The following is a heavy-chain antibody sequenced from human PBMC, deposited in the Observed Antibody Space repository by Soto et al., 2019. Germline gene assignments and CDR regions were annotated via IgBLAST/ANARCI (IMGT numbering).Heavy chain of an antibody. CDR2: IYYSGST. J-gene: IGHJ6*02. V-gene: IGHV4-30-4*01. D-gene: IGHD3-22*01. CDR3: ARDYYDSSGYIPLGYYYYGMDV. Sequence: SETLSLTCTVSGGSISSGDYYWSWIRQPPGKGLEWIGYIYYSGSTYYNPSLKSRITINPDTSKNQFSLQLNSVTPEDTAVYYCARDYYDSSGYIPLGYYYYGMDVWGQGTTVTVSS. CDR1: GGSISSGDYY.